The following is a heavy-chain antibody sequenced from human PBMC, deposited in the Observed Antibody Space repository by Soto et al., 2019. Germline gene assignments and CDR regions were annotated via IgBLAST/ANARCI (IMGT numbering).Heavy chain of an antibody. CDR2: ISGHGDAT. D-gene: IGHD3-10*01. Sequence: GGSLRLSCAASGFPFTGYAMSWVRQAPGKGLEWVSAISGHGDATFYADSVKGRFTISRDNSKNTLYLHMNSLRAEDTALYYCANSRVSMVRGLIIIPNYWGQGTLVTV. J-gene: IGHJ4*02. CDR3: ANSRVSMVRGLIIIPNY. CDR1: GFPFTGYA. V-gene: IGHV3-23*01.